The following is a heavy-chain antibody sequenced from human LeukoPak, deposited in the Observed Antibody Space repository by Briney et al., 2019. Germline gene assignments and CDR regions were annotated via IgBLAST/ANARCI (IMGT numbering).Heavy chain of an antibody. J-gene: IGHJ4*02. V-gene: IGHV4-39*07. CDR3: ARIEIKGCTYGFLGY. Sequence: KPSETLSLTCSVSGGSIRSNDYYWGWIRQPPGTGLEWIGSFYYSGNTYYNPSLESRVTISVDTSKNQFFLRLASVTAADTAVYYCARIEIKGCTYGFLGYWGQGILVTVSS. CDR1: GGSIRSNDYY. D-gene: IGHD3-10*01. CDR2: FYYSGNT.